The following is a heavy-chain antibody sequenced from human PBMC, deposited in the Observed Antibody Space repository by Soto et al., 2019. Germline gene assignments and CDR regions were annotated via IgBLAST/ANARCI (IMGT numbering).Heavy chain of an antibody. V-gene: IGHV3-48*01. CDR1: GFIFSIYT. D-gene: IGHD6-6*01. Sequence: GGSLRLSCAASGFIFSIYTMSWVRQAPGKGLEWVSYISSGSSTIYYADSVRGRFTISRDNAKNSLYLQMNSLRAEDTAVYFCASTQYNRSPRFDYWGQGVLVTVSS. J-gene: IGHJ4*02. CDR3: ASTQYNRSPRFDY. CDR2: ISSGSSTI.